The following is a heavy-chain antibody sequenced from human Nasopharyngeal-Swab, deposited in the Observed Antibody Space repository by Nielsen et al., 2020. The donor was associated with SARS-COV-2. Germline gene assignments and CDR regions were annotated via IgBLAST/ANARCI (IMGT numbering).Heavy chain of an antibody. CDR2: INSDGSST. Sequence: GGSLRLSCAASGFTFSSYWMHRVRQAPGKGLVWVSRINSDGSSTSYADSVKGRFTISRDNAKNTLYLQMNSLRAEDTAVYYCHLRSGGSSDYWGQGTLVTVSS. V-gene: IGHV3-74*01. D-gene: IGHD2-15*01. J-gene: IGHJ4*02. CDR3: HLRSGGSSDY. CDR1: GFTFSSYW.